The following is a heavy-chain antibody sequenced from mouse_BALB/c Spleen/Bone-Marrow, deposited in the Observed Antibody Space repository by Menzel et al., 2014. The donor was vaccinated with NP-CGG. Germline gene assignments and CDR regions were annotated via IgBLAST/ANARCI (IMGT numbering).Heavy chain of an antibody. CDR2: INSNGGST. CDR3: VRGNYGNCVDYFDF. D-gene: IGHD2-1*01. V-gene: IGHV5-6-3*01. Sequence: EVKLVESGGGLVQPGGSLKLSRAASGFTFSNYGMSWVRQTPDKRLELVATINSNGGSTYYPDSVKGRFTISRDTAKNTLYLQMSSLKSEETAMYYCVRGNYGNCVDYFDFWGQGTTLTVSS. J-gene: IGHJ2*01. CDR1: GFTFSNYG.